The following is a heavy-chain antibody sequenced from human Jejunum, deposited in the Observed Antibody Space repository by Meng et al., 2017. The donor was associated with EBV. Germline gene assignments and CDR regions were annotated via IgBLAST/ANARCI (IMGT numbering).Heavy chain of an antibody. CDR2: INQVGST. CDR3: ARASSERLLDY. J-gene: IGHJ4*02. Sequence: QVQLQEQGPGLVKPSGTLSLTCAVSTDFISSYEWWSWVRQPPGKGLEWLGEINQVGSTYYNPSLKSRVTISIDTSKRQFSLRLNSMTAADTAVYYCARASSERLLDYWGQGTLVTVSS. CDR1: TDFISSYEW. V-gene: IGHV4-4*02. D-gene: IGHD1-14*01.